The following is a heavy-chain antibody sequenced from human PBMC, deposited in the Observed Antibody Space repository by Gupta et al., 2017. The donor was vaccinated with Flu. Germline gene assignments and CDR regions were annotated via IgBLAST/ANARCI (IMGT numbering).Heavy chain of an antibody. Sequence: QVQLQQWGAGLLKPSETLSLTFAVHGGSFSGYYCSWIRQPPGKGLEWIGEINHSGSTNYNPSLKSRVTISVDTSKNQFSLKLSSVTAADTAVYYCASDHYGEGAFDIWGQGTMVTVSS. D-gene: IGHD4-17*01. J-gene: IGHJ3*02. CDR3: ASDHYGEGAFDI. V-gene: IGHV4-34*01. CDR1: GGSFSGYY. CDR2: INHSGST.